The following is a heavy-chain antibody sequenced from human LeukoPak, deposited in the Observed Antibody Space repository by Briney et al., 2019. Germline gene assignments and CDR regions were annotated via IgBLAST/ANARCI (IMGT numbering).Heavy chain of an antibody. J-gene: IGHJ2*01. D-gene: IGHD6-19*01. CDR3: AREGWVSSGWYRYFDL. Sequence: PSQTLSLTCTVSGGSISSGSYYWGWIRQPAGKGLEWIGRIYTSGSTNYNPSLKSRVTISVDTSKNQFSLKLSSVTAADTAVYYCAREGWVSSGWYRYFDLWGCGTLVTVSS. CDR2: IYTSGST. CDR1: GGSISSGSYY. V-gene: IGHV4-61*02.